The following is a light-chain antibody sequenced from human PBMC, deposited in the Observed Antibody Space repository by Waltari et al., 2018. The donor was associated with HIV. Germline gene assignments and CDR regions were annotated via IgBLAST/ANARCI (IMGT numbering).Light chain of an antibody. CDR3: QVWEPTSDHVV. CDR1: NIVLKT. CDR2: DDR. Sequence: SYALTQETSVSVAPGKTARITCVGDNIVLKTVHCYQQKPGQAPVRVMYDDRNRPSGIPERFSGSNSGNTATLTINRVEVGDEADYYCQVWEPTSDHVVFGGGSRLIVL. V-gene: IGLV3-21*03. J-gene: IGLJ2*01.